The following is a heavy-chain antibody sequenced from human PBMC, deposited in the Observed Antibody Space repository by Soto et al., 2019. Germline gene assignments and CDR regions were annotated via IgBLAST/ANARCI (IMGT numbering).Heavy chain of an antibody. V-gene: IGHV5-10-1*01. CDR1: GYSFTSYW. CDR2: IDPSDSYT. Sequence: LKISCKGSGYSFTSYWNSWVRQMTGKGLEWMGRIDPSDSYTNYSPSFQGHVTISADKSISTAYLQWSSLKASDTAMYYCARGIAAAGTDYGMDVWGQGTTVTVSS. CDR3: ARGIAAAGTDYGMDV. D-gene: IGHD6-13*01. J-gene: IGHJ6*02.